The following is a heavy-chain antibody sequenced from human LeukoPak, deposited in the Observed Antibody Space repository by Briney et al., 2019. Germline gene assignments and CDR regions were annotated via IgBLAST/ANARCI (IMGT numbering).Heavy chain of an antibody. CDR3: ARTLTHRYGMDV. V-gene: IGHV3-11*01. Sequence: GGALRLSCAASGFTFSDYYMSWLGQAPGKGLEWVSYISRSGSTIYYAAPVKGRYTISRGNAKNSPYLQITSLRAEATAVYYCARTLTHRYGMDVWGQGTTVTVSS. CDR2: ISRSGSTI. J-gene: IGHJ6*02. D-gene: IGHD1-14*01. CDR1: GFTFSDYY.